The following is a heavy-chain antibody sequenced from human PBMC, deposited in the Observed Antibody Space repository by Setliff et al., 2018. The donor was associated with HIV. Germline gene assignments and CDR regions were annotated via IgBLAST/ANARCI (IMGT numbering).Heavy chain of an antibody. Sequence: PSETLSLTCTVSGGSISSHYWSWIRQPPGKGLKWIGYIYYSGNSNYNPSLKSRVTMSVDTSKTQVSLRLSSVTAADTAVYFCARRTNGYAALDYWGQGTLVTVSS. CDR2: IYYSGNS. CDR3: ARRTNGYAALDY. CDR1: GGSISSHY. D-gene: IGHD5-12*01. V-gene: IGHV4-59*11. J-gene: IGHJ4*02.